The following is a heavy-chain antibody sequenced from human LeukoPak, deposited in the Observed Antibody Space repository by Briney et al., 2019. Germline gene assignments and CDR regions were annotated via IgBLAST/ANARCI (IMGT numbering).Heavy chain of an antibody. D-gene: IGHD3-10*01. CDR2: IYYSGST. V-gene: IGHV4-59*01. CDR1: GGSISSYY. J-gene: IGHJ4*02. CDR3: ARRDYYGSGSYYDY. Sequence: SETLSLTCTVSGGSISSYYWSWIRQPPGKGLEWIGYIYYSGSTNYNPSLKSRVTISVDTSKNQFSLMLSSVTAADTAVYYCARRDYYGSGSYYDYWGQGTLVTVSS.